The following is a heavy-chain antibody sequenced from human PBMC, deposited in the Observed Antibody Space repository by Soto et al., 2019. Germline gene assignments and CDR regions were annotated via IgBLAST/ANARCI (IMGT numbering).Heavy chain of an antibody. J-gene: IGHJ4*02. CDR3: AREGACSGGSCYPYGDYF. CDR2: IYSGGST. CDR1: GFTVSSNY. V-gene: IGHV3-53*01. D-gene: IGHD2-15*01. Sequence: EVQLVESGGGLIQPGGSLRLSCAASGFTVSSNYMSWVRQAPGKGLEWISVIYSGGSTYYADSVKGRFTISRDNSKNTLYLQMNSLRAEDTAVYYCAREGACSGGSCYPYGDYFWGQGTLVTVSS.